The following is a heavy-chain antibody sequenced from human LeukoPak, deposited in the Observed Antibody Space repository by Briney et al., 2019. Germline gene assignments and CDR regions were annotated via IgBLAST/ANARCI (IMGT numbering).Heavy chain of an antibody. D-gene: IGHD2-2*01. Sequence: GASVKVSCKAPGYTFTSYAMHWVRQAPGQRPEWMGWINAGNGNTKYSQKFQGRVTITRDTSASTAYMELSSLRPEDTAVYYCARVQSAYCSSSSCYGGYFDYWGQGTLVTVSS. J-gene: IGHJ4*02. CDR3: ARVQSAYCSSSSCYGGYFDY. V-gene: IGHV1-3*01. CDR2: INAGNGNT. CDR1: GYTFTSYA.